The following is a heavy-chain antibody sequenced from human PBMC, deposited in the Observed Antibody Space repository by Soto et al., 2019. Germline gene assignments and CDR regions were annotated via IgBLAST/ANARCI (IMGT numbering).Heavy chain of an antibody. CDR2: IYYSGST. CDR3: ARRYSGTLDY. CDR1: GGSVSSYY. J-gene: IGHJ4*02. Sequence: QVQLQESGPGLVKPSEILSLTYTVSGGSVSSYYWSWIRQPPGKGLEWIGYIYYSGSTNYNPSLKSRVTISVDTSKNQISLKLSSVTAADTAVYYCARRYSGTLDYWGQGTLVTVSS. V-gene: IGHV4-59*08. D-gene: IGHD4-4*01.